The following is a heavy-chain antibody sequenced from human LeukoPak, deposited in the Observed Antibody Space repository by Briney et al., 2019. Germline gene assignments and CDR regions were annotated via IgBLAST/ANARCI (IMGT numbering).Heavy chain of an antibody. Sequence: SETLSLTCTVSGGSISNYYWSWIRQPPGKGLEWIGYIYYSGSTNYNPSLKSRVTISVDTSKNQFSLKLSSVTAADTAVYYCARVSQTADAFDIWGQGTMVTVSS. CDR1: GGSISNYY. V-gene: IGHV4-59*01. CDR3: ARVSQTADAFDI. J-gene: IGHJ3*02. CDR2: IYYSGST. D-gene: IGHD1-1*01.